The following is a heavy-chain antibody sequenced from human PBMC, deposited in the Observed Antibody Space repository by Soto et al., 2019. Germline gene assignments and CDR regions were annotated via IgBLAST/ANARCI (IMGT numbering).Heavy chain of an antibody. CDR1: GFTFSRHA. CDR3: ARGGGGAALADFDY. V-gene: IGHV3-64*02. D-gene: IGHD3-16*01. CDR2: ISSNGGST. Sequence: EVQLVESGEGLVQPGGSLRLSCAASGFTFSRHAMHWVRQAPGKRLEYVSAISSNGGSTYYADSVKGRFSVSRDNSKNTLYLQMATLRAEDMAVYYCARGGGGAALADFDYWGQGTLVTVSS. J-gene: IGHJ4*02.